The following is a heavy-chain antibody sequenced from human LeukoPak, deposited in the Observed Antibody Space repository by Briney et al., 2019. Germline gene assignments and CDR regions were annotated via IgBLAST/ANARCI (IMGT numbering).Heavy chain of an antibody. V-gene: IGHV4-59*08. D-gene: IGHD7-27*01. CDR2: IYYSGTI. CDR1: GDSVTNSF. CDR3: ARHETKLGGGFPFDY. Sequence: SETLSLTCNVSGDSVTNSFWNWIRQPPGKGLEWIGYIYYSGTINYNPSLKSRVTISVDTSKNQFSLKLSSVTAADTAVYYCARHETKLGGGFPFDYWGQGTLVAVSS. J-gene: IGHJ4*02.